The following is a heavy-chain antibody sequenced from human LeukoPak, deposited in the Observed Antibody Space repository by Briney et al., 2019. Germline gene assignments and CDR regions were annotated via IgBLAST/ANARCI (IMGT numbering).Heavy chain of an antibody. CDR1: GGSITSYC. J-gene: IGHJ4*02. CDR3: ARDKVPGDY. V-gene: IGHV4-59*01. Sequence: SETLSLTCTVSGGSITSYCWNWIRQPPGKGLEWIGYIHYSGTTDYNPSLKSRVTISVDTSKNQFSLNLRSVTAADTAVYYCARDKVPGDYWGQGTLVTVSS. CDR2: IHYSGTT.